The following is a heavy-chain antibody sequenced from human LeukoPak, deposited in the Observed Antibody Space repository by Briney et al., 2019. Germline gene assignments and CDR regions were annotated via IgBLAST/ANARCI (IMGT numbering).Heavy chain of an antibody. Sequence: GGSLRLSCAASGFTFSSYSMNWVRQAPGKGLEWVSYISSSSSTIYYADSVKGRFTISRDNAKNSLYLQMSSLRAEDTAVYYCARSIWSGYYYFDYWGQGTLVTVSS. CDR2: ISSSSSTI. CDR1: GFTFSSYS. CDR3: ARSIWSGYYYFDY. D-gene: IGHD3-3*01. V-gene: IGHV3-48*01. J-gene: IGHJ4*02.